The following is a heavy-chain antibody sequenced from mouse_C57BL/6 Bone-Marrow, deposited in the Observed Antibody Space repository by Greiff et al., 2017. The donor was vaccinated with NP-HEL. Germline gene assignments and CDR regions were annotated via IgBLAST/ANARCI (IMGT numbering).Heavy chain of an antibody. CDR2: IYPGGGYT. J-gene: IGHJ2*01. Sequence: VQLQQSGAELVRPGTSVKMSCKASGYTFTNYWIGWAQQRPGHGLEWIGDIYPGGGYTNYNEKFKGKATLTADKSSSTAYMQFSSLTSEDSAIYYCARGTYDGYFDYWGQDTTLTDSS. V-gene: IGHV1-63*01. CDR1: GYTFTNYW. D-gene: IGHD2-12*01. CDR3: ARGTYDGYFDY.